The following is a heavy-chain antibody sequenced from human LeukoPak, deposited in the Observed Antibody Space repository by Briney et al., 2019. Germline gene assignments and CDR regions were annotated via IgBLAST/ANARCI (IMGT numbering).Heavy chain of an antibody. Sequence: SETLSLTCAVYGGSFSGYYWSWIRQPPGKGLEWIGEINHSGSTNYNPSLKSRVTISVDTSKSQFSLKLSSVTAADTAVYYCARGVRSSSWYGSVFSGINWFDPWGQGTLVTVSS. CDR1: GGSFSGYY. D-gene: IGHD6-13*01. CDR3: ARGVRSSSWYGSVFSGINWFDP. J-gene: IGHJ5*02. V-gene: IGHV4-34*01. CDR2: INHSGST.